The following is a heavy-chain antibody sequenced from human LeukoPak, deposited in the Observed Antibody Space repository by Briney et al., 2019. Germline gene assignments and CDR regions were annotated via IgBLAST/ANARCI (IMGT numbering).Heavy chain of an antibody. CDR2: ISGST. CDR1: GFTCSSYA. Sequence: GGSLRLSCAASGFTCSSYAMSWVRQAPGKGLEWVSGISGSTYYADSVRGRFTISRDNSKNTLYLQMNSLRAEDTAVYYCATRTYSSGWYTFDYWGQGTLVTVSS. J-gene: IGHJ4*02. D-gene: IGHD6-19*01. CDR3: ATRTYSSGWYTFDY. V-gene: IGHV3-23*01.